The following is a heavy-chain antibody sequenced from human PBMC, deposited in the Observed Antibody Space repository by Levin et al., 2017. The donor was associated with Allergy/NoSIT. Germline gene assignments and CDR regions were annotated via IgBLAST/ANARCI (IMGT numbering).Heavy chain of an antibody. CDR3: ARLRMAAAEDYYMDV. CDR2: IYYSGST. J-gene: IGHJ6*03. Sequence: SETLSLTCTVSGGSISSSSYYWGWIRQPPGKGLEWIGSIYYSGSTYYNPSLKSRVTISVDTSKNQFSLKLSSVTAADTAVYYCARLRMAAAEDYYMDVWGKGTTVTVSS. V-gene: IGHV4-39*01. CDR1: GGSISSSSYY. D-gene: IGHD6-13*01.